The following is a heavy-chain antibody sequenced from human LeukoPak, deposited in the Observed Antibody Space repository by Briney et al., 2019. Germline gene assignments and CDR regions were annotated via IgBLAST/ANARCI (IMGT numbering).Heavy chain of an antibody. Sequence: SDPLSLTCTVSGASISSRDYYWSWIRQPPGKGLEWIGYIYYSGSTYFNPSLKSRVTISVDTSKNQFSLQLSSVTAADTAVYYCGAYGGYDLVRAWFDPWGQGTLVTVSS. CDR2: IYYSGST. CDR1: GASISSRDYY. D-gene: IGHD5-12*01. V-gene: IGHV4-30-4*02. J-gene: IGHJ5*02. CDR3: GAYGGYDLVRAWFDP.